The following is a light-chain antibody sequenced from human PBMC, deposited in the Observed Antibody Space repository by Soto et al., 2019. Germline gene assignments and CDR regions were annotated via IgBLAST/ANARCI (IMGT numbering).Light chain of an antibody. CDR3: ETWDSNARI. CDR2: LEGGGGY. V-gene: IGLV4-60*03. J-gene: IGLJ2*01. CDR1: SGHNNYI. Sequence: QPVLTQSSSASASLGSSVKLTCTLSSGHNNYIIAWHQQQPGKAPRFLMKLEGGGGYDKGSGVPDRFSGSSSGADRFLTISSLQSEDEADYFCETWDSNARIFGGGTKVTVL.